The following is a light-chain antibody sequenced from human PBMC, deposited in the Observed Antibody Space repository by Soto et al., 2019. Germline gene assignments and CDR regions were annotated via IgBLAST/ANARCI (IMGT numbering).Light chain of an antibody. CDR1: SSDVGSYNR. V-gene: IGLV2-18*02. CDR3: SSYTTDTTLV. J-gene: IGLJ2*01. CDR2: EVT. Sequence: QSALTQPPSVSGSPGQSVTISCTGTSSDVGSYNRVSWYQQPPGTAPKLRIYEVTNRPSGVPDRFSGTKSGNTASLTISGLQAEDEADYYCSSYTTDTTLVFGGGTKLTVL.